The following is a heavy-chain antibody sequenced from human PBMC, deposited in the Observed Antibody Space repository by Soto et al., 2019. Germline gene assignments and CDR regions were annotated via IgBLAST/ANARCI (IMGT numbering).Heavy chain of an antibody. Sequence: QVQLVESGGGVVQPGRSLRLSCAASGFTLSSYGMHWVRQAPGKGLEWVAVISYDGSNKYYADSVKGRFTISRDNSKNTLYLQMNSLRAEDTAVYYCAKDLDPYRVRGVLYWGQGTLVTVSS. V-gene: IGHV3-30*18. CDR1: GFTLSSYG. CDR2: ISYDGSNK. D-gene: IGHD3-10*01. CDR3: AKDLDPYRVRGVLY. J-gene: IGHJ4*02.